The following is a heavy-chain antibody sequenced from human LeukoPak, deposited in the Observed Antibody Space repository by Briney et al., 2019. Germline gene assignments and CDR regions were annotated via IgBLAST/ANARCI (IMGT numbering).Heavy chain of an antibody. CDR1: GYTLTELS. V-gene: IGHV1-24*01. Sequence: ASVKVSCKVSGYTLTELSMHWVRQAPGKGLEWMGGFDPEDGETIYAQKFQGRVTMTGDTSTDTAYMELSSLRSEDTAVYYCATAPYYYDSSGYYFAGFDYWGQGTLVTVSS. D-gene: IGHD3-22*01. CDR3: ATAPYYYDSSGYYFAGFDY. J-gene: IGHJ4*02. CDR2: FDPEDGET.